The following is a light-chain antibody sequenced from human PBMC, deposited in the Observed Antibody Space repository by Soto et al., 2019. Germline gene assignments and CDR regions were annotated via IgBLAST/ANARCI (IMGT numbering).Light chain of an antibody. CDR3: SSHTTTSSALQV. Sequence: QSALTQPASVSGSPGQSITISCTGTSSDVGGYNYVSWYQQHPGKAPKLMIYEVSNRPSGVSNRFSGSKSGNTASLTISGLQAEDEADYYCSSHTTTSSALQVFGIGTKLTVL. CDR1: SSDVGGYNY. J-gene: IGLJ1*01. V-gene: IGLV2-14*01. CDR2: EVS.